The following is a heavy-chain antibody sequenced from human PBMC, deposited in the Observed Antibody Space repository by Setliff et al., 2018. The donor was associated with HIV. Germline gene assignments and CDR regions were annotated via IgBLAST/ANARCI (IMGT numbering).Heavy chain of an antibody. J-gene: IGHJ5*02. CDR3: AKPSSSWDGGFFDP. Sequence: GGSLRLSCAASGFTFNNYYMSWVRQAPGKGLEWLAYISGGGTTIYYADSVRGRFTISRDNAKKSLFLQMNSLRAEDTAVYYCAKPSSSWDGGFFDPWGLGTLVTVSS. D-gene: IGHD6-13*01. CDR2: ISGGGTTI. V-gene: IGHV3-11*04. CDR1: GFTFNNYY.